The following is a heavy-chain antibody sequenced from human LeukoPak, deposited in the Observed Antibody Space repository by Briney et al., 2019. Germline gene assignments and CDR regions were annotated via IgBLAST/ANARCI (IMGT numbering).Heavy chain of an antibody. Sequence: GGSLRLSCAASGFTFSSYWMHWVRQVSGKGLVWVSRINSDGTITSYADSVKGRFTISRDNAKNTPFLQMNSLRAEETAVYYCARLTTTGGIWGQGTLVTVSS. V-gene: IGHV3-74*01. CDR3: ARLTTTGGI. CDR2: INSDGTIT. CDR1: GFTFSSYW. J-gene: IGHJ4*02. D-gene: IGHD4-17*01.